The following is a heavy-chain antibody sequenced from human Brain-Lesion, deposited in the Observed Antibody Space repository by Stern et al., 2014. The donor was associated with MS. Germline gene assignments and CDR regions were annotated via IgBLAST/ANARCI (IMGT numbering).Heavy chain of an antibody. D-gene: IGHD3-22*01. CDR1: GYTFTGYY. J-gene: IGHJ4*02. CDR3: ATYYYDSTGYNDF. V-gene: IGHV1-2*04. Sequence: QVQLEESGAEVKKPGASVKVSCKASGYTFTGYYMHRVRQAPRQGLEWMGWINPKSGGTNYAQKFQGWVTMTRDTSINTAYMELSRLRSDDTAVYYCATYYYDSTGYNDFWGQGTLVTVSS. CDR2: INPKSGGT.